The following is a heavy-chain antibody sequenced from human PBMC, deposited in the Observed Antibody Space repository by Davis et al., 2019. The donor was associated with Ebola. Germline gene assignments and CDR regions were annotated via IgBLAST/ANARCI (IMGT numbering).Heavy chain of an antibody. J-gene: IGHJ6*02. V-gene: IGHV1-46*01. CDR1: GYTFTSYA. CDR2: INPSGGGT. CDR3: ARDSRWLVPGTYYYYGMDV. D-gene: IGHD6-19*01. Sequence: ASVKVSCKASGYTFTSYAMNWVRQAPGQGLEWMGVINPSGGGTTYAQKFQGRVTMTRDTSTSTVYMELSSLTSEDTAVYYCARDSRWLVPGTYYYYGMDVWGQGTTVTVSS.